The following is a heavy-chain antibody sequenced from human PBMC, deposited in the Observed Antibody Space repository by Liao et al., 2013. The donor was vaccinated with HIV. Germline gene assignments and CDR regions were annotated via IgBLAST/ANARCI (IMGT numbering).Heavy chain of an antibody. Sequence: QVQLQESGPGLVKPSQTLSLTCTVSGGSISSGSYFWSWIRQPAGKGLEWIGSIYYSGSTYYNPSLKSRVTISVDTSKNQFSLRLSSVTAADTAVYYCARDPFGWGLDAFDIWGQGTMVTVSS. CDR1: GGSISSGSYF. D-gene: IGHD6-19*01. CDR2: IYYSGST. V-gene: IGHV4-61*02. CDR3: ARDPFGWGLDAFDI. J-gene: IGHJ3*02.